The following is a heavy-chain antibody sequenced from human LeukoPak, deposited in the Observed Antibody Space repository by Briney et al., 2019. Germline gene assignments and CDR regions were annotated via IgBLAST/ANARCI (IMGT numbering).Heavy chain of an antibody. CDR3: AREYCSGGSCYFAFVSRYYYYGMDV. V-gene: IGHV1-46*01. J-gene: IGHJ6*02. D-gene: IGHD2-15*01. CDR2: INPSGGST. Sequence: GASVTVSCKASGYTFTSCYMHWVRQAPGQGLEWMGIINPSGGSTSYAQKFQGRVTMTRDTSTSTVYMELSSLRSEDTAVYYCAREYCSGGSCYFAFVSRYYYYGMDVWGQGTTVTVSS. CDR1: GYTFTSCY.